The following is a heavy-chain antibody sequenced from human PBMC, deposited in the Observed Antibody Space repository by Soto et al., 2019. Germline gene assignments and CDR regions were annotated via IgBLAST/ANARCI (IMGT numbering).Heavy chain of an antibody. CDR2: ISGSGGST. CDR3: AKDPTIGSSWYEYFQH. CDR1: GFTFSSYA. V-gene: IGHV3-23*01. J-gene: IGHJ1*01. D-gene: IGHD6-13*01. Sequence: PGGSLRLSCAASGFTFSSYAMSWVRQAPGKGLEWVSAISGSGGSTYYADSVKGRFTISRDNSKNTLYLQMNSLRAEDTAVYYCAKDPTIGSSWYEYFQHWGQGTLVTVSS.